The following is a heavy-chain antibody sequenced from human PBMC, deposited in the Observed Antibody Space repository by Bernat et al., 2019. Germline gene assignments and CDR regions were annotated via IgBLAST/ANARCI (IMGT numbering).Heavy chain of an antibody. Sequence: QITLKESGPTLVKPTQTLTLTCTFSGFSISTSGVGVGWIRQPPGKALECLALIYWDDDKRYSPSLKSRLTITKDTSKNQVVLTMINMDPMDTGTCYCAHRLGYNTNWDGGYFDYWGQGALVTVSS. CDR2: IYWDDDK. J-gene: IGHJ4*02. CDR1: GFSISTSGVG. CDR3: AHRLGYNTNWDGGYFDY. D-gene: IGHD6-13*01. V-gene: IGHV2-5*02.